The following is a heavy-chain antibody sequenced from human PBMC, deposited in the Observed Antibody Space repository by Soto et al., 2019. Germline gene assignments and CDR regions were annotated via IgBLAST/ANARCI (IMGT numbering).Heavy chain of an antibody. D-gene: IGHD3-16*01. Sequence: SETLSLTCTVSGGSISSGGYYWSWIRQHPGKGLEWIGYIYYSGSTYYNPSLKSRVTISVDTSKNQFSLKLSSVTAADTAVYYCARGGGLDYDYVWGSTALDYWGQGTLVTVSS. J-gene: IGHJ4*02. CDR3: ARGGGLDYDYVWGSTALDY. CDR2: IYYSGST. CDR1: GGSISSGGYY. V-gene: IGHV4-31*03.